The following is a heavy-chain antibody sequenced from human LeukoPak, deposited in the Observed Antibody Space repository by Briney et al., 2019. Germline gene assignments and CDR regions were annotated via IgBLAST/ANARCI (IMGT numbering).Heavy chain of an antibody. J-gene: IGHJ5*02. Sequence: GASVKVSCKASGYTFTSYGISWVRQAPGQGLEWMGWISAYNGNTNYAQKLQGRVAMTTDTSTSTAYMELRSLRSDDTAVYYCARDYHDSSGYYSWFDPWGQGTLVTVSS. CDR3: ARDYHDSSGYYSWFDP. V-gene: IGHV1-18*01. CDR1: GYTFTSYG. CDR2: ISAYNGNT. D-gene: IGHD3-22*01.